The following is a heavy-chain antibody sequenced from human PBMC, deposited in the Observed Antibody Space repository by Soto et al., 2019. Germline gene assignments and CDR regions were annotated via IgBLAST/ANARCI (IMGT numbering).Heavy chain of an antibody. Sequence: QVQLLQSGAEVKKPGSSVKVSCKASGGTFSSYAISWVRQAPGQGLEWMGGIIPIFGTANYAQKVQGRVTITADESTSTAYMELRSLRSEDTAVYYCASHGITGTWVYYYGMDVWGQGTTVTVSS. D-gene: IGHD1-7*01. V-gene: IGHV1-69*12. CDR1: GGTFSSYA. CDR2: IIPIFGTA. J-gene: IGHJ6*02. CDR3: ASHGITGTWVYYYGMDV.